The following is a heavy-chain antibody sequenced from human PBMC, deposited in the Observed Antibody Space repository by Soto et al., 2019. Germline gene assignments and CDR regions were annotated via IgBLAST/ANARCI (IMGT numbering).Heavy chain of an antibody. CDR3: ARAHLICTNGVCYTDYYYYYMDV. D-gene: IGHD2-8*01. CDR2: IYSGGST. Sequence: GGSLRLSCAASGFTLRSNYMSWVRQPQGKGLERVSVIYSGGSTYYADSVKGRFTISRDNSKNTLYLQMNSLRAEDTAVYYCARAHLICTNGVCYTDYYYYYMDVWGKGTTVTVSS. CDR1: GFTLRSNY. V-gene: IGHV3-66*01. J-gene: IGHJ6*03.